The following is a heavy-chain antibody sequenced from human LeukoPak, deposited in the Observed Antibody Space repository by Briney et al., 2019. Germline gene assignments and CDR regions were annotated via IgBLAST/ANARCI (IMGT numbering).Heavy chain of an antibody. CDR3: ARDPGAAGTNWFDP. V-gene: IGHV4-31*03. Sequence: SETLSLTCTVSGGSISSGGYYWSWIRQHPGKGLEWIGYIYYSGSTYYNPSPKSRVTISVDTSKNQFSLKLSSVTAADTAVYYCARDPGAAGTNWFDPWGQGTLVTVSS. J-gene: IGHJ5*02. CDR1: GGSISSGGYY. CDR2: IYYSGST. D-gene: IGHD6-13*01.